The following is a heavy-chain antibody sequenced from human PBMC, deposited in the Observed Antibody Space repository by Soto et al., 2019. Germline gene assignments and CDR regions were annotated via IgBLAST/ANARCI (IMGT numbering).Heavy chain of an antibody. V-gene: IGHV5-51*01. CDR1: GYSFTSYW. J-gene: IGHJ3*02. D-gene: IGHD2-2*01. CDR3: ARPTCSSTSCYVYGAFDI. Sequence: GESLKISCKGSGYSFTSYWIGWVRQMPGKGLEWMGIIYPGDSDTRYSPSFQGQVTISADKSISTAYLQWSSLKASDTAMYYCARPTCSSTSCYVYGAFDIWGQGTMVTVSS. CDR2: IYPGDSDT.